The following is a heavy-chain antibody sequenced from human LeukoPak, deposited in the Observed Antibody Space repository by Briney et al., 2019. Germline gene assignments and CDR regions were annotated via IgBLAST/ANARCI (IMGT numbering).Heavy chain of an antibody. CDR2: ISYDGSNK. J-gene: IGHJ6*03. CDR1: GFIFSSYA. CDR3: ASDFTYYMDV. V-gene: IGHV3-30-3*01. Sequence: GGSLRLSCAASGFIFSSYAMHWVRQAPGKGLEWVTLISYDGSNKYYADSVKGRFTISRDNTKNTLYLQMNSLRAEDTAVYYCASDFTYYMDVWGKGTTVTVSS.